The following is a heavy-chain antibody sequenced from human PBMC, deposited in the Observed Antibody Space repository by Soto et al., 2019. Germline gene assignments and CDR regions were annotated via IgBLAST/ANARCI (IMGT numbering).Heavy chain of an antibody. D-gene: IGHD2-2*01. CDR3: AKARVVAALNWFDP. CDR2: ISGSGGST. CDR1: GFTFSSYA. V-gene: IGHV3-23*01. Sequence: LSLSCAASGFTFSSYAMSWVRQAPGKGLEWVSAISGSGGSTYYADSVKGRFTISRDNSKNTLYLQMNSLRAEDTAVYYCAKARVVAALNWFDPWGQGTLGTVSS. J-gene: IGHJ5*02.